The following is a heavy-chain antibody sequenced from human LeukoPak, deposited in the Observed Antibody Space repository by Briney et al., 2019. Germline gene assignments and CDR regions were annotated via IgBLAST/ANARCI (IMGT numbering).Heavy chain of an antibody. Sequence: ASVKVSCKASGYTFTVYYIHWVRQAPGQGLEWVGWLNPNSGGTNYAQKFQGRVTMTRDTSISTAYMELTRLRSDDAAVYYCARATWGLGGSLDYWGQGTLVTVSS. CDR1: GYTFTVYY. CDR3: ARATWGLGGSLDY. J-gene: IGHJ4*02. CDR2: LNPNSGGT. V-gene: IGHV1-2*02. D-gene: IGHD3-16*01.